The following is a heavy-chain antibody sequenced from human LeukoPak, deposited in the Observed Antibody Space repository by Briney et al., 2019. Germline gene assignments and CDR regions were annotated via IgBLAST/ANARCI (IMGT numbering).Heavy chain of an antibody. D-gene: IGHD6-13*01. J-gene: IGHJ4*02. CDR3: AKAHYSVAVAGMSDD. CDR1: GYTFTSCG. CDR2: ISAYNGNT. Sequence: ASVKVSCKASGYTFTSCGINWVRQAPGQGLEWMGWISAYNGNTNYAQKVQGRVTMTTDTSTSTAYMELRSLRSDDTAVYYCAKAHYSVAVAGMSDDWGQGTLVTVSS. V-gene: IGHV1-18*01.